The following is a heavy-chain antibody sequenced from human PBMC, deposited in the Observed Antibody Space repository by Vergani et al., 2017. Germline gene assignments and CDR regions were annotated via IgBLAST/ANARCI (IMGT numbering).Heavy chain of an antibody. CDR3: AKDRSSSCLDY. V-gene: IGHV3-30*18. Sequence: VQLVESGGGVVQPGRSLRLSCAASGFTFSSYGMHWVRQAPGKGLEWVAVISYDGSNKYYADSVKGRFTISRDNSKNTLYLQMNSLRAEDTAVYYCAKDRSSSCLDYWGQGTLVTVSS. D-gene: IGHD6-13*01. CDR1: GFTFSSYG. J-gene: IGHJ4*02. CDR2: ISYDGSNK.